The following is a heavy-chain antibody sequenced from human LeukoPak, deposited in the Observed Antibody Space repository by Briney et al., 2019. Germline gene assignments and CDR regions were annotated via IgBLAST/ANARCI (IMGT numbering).Heavy chain of an antibody. D-gene: IGHD1-26*01. J-gene: IGHJ4*02. Sequence: ASVKVSCKASGYAFTGYYMHWVRQAPGQGLEWMGWINPNSGGTNYAQKFQGRVTITRDTSASTAYMELSSLRSEDTAVYYCARDAGPWELLTFDYWGQGTLVTVSS. CDR1: GYAFTGYY. V-gene: IGHV1-2*02. CDR3: ARDAGPWELLTFDY. CDR2: INPNSGGT.